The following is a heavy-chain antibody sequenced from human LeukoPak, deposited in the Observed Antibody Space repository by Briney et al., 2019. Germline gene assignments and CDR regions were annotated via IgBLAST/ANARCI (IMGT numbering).Heavy chain of an antibody. D-gene: IGHD1-26*01. CDR1: GFTFSSNW. CDR2: INGDGSST. CDR3: ARVMSGSYDY. Sequence: GGSLRLSCAASGFTFSSNWMHWVRQTPGKGLVWVSRINGDGSSTNYADSVKGRFTISRDNAKNTLYLQMSSLRAEDTAVYYCARVMSGSYDYWGQGTLVTVSS. J-gene: IGHJ4*02. V-gene: IGHV3-74*01.